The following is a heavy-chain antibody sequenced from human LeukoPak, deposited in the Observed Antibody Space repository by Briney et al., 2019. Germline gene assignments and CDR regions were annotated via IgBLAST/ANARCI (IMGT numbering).Heavy chain of an antibody. CDR1: GFTFSSYG. J-gene: IGHJ4*02. CDR3: AKDRAAAGMGYFDY. Sequence: GGSLRLSCAASGFTFSSYGMHWVRQAPGKGLKWVAVISYDGSNKYYADSVKGRFTISRDNSKNTLYLQMNSLRAEDTAVYYCAKDRAAAGMGYFDYWGQGTLATVSS. CDR2: ISYDGSNK. D-gene: IGHD6-13*01. V-gene: IGHV3-30*18.